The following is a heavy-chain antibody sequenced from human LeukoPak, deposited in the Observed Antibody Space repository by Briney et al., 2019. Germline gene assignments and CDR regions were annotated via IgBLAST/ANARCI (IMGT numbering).Heavy chain of an antibody. Sequence: ASVKVSCKASGYTFTSYAMHWVRQAPGQRLEWMGCINAGNGNTEYSQKFQGRVTITRDTSASTAYMELSSLRSEDTAVYYCASSAAMVSYYYYYGMDVWGQGTTVTVSS. CDR2: INAGNGNT. CDR3: ASSAAMVSYYYYYGMDV. V-gene: IGHV1-3*01. CDR1: GYTFTSYA. D-gene: IGHD5-18*01. J-gene: IGHJ6*02.